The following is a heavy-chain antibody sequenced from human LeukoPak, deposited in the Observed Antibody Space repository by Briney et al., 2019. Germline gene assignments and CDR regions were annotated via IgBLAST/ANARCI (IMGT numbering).Heavy chain of an antibody. CDR2: INPKSGGP. J-gene: IGHJ4*02. V-gene: IGHV1-2*06. CDR3: VRGYSYGCYFDY. CDR1: GYSFTGYY. D-gene: IGHD5-18*01. Sequence: ASVTVSCKTSGYSFTGYYIHWVRQAPGQGLEWMGRINPKSGGPNYGQKFQGTVTMTRDTSISTAYLELSNLRSDDTAAYYCVRGYSYGCYFDYWGQGSLVTVSS.